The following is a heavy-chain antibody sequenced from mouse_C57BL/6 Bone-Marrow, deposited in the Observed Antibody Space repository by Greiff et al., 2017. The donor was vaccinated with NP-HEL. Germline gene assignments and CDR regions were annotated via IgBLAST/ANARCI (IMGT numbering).Heavy chain of an antibody. D-gene: IGHD2-4*01. CDR2: IDPSDSYT. CDR3: ARWGVYYDYPYAMDY. J-gene: IGHJ4*01. CDR1: GYTFTSYW. V-gene: IGHV1-59*01. Sequence: VQLQQPGAELVRPGTSVKLSCKASGYTFTSYWMHWVKQRPGQGLEWIGVIDPSDSYTNYNQKFKGKATLTVDTSSSTAYMQLSSLTSEDSAVYYCARWGVYYDYPYAMDYWGQGTSVTVSS.